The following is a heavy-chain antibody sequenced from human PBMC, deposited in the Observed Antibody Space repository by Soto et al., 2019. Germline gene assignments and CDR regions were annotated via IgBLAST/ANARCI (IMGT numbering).Heavy chain of an antibody. CDR1: GGTFSSYT. V-gene: IGHV1-69*02. J-gene: IGHJ4*02. D-gene: IGHD3-3*01. CDR3: ARVGPREYYDFWSGPGREPTRYYYFDY. CDR2: IIPILGIA. Sequence: SVKVSCKASGGTFSSYTISWVRQAPGQGLEWMGRIIPILGIANYAQKFQGRVTITADKSTSTAYMELSSLRSEDTAVYYCARVGPREYYDFWSGPGREPTRYYYFDYWGQGTLVTVSS.